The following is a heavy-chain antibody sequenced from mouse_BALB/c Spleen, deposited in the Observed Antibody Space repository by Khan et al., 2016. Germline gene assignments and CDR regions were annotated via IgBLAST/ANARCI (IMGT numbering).Heavy chain of an antibody. V-gene: IGHV5-17*02. CDR1: GFTFSGFG. CDR3: GGRGGSYAMDY. CDR2: ISSGSTNT. Sequence: EVELVESGGDLVQPGGSRKLSCAASGFTFSGFGMHWVRQAPEKGLEWVAYISSGSTNTYYADTVKGRFTITRDKPKNTLFLQKSSLRSEDAAKYYCGGRGGSYAMDYWGQGTSVTVSS. J-gene: IGHJ4*01.